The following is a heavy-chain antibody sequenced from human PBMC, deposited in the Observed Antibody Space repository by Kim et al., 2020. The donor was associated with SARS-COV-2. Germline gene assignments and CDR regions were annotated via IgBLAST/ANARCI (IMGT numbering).Heavy chain of an antibody. CDR3: ARDGSRSYGFDN. V-gene: IGHV3-48*02. J-gene: IGHJ4*02. D-gene: IGHD6-6*01. CDR2: ISSSSGTI. CDR1: GFTFSTYS. Sequence: GGSLILSCAASGFTFSTYSMNWVRQAPGKGLEWLSYISSSSGTIHYADSVKGRFTISRDNAKKSLYLQVNSLRDDDTALYYCARDGSRSYGFDNWGQGTL.